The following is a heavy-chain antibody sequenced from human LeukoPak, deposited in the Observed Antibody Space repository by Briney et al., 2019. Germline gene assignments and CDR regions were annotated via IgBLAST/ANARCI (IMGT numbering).Heavy chain of an antibody. CDR2: ISAYNGNT. CDR1: GYTFTSYG. J-gene: IGHJ3*02. CDR3: ARGGLGYCSGGSCYCDKPAAFDI. D-gene: IGHD2-15*01. V-gene: IGHV1-18*01. Sequence: ASVKVSCKASGYTFTSYGISWVRQDPGEGREWVGWISAYNGNTNYAQKLQGRVTITTDTSTSTAYMELRSLRSDDTAVYYCARGGLGYCSGGSCYCDKPAAFDIWGQGTMVTVSS.